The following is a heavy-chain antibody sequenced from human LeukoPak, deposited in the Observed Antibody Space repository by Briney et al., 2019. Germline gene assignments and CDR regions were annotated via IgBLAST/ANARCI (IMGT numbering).Heavy chain of an antibody. Sequence: GGSLRLSCAASGFTFSSYGMHWVRQAPGKGLEWVAVIWYDGSNKYYADSVKGRFIISRDNSKNTLYLQMNSLRAEDTVVYYCARLQAVTPFDHWGQGTLVTVSS. CDR1: GFTFSSYG. CDR3: ARLQAVTPFDH. CDR2: IWYDGSNK. J-gene: IGHJ4*02. D-gene: IGHD1-14*01. V-gene: IGHV3-33*01.